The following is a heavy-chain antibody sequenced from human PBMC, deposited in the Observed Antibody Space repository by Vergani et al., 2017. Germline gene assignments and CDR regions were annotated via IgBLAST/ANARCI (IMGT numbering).Heavy chain of an antibody. J-gene: IGHJ6*02. CDR3: AREGAERYCSGGSCYGPPFDYYGMDV. CDR2: ISSSSSYI. D-gene: IGHD2-15*01. CDR1: GFTFSSYS. V-gene: IGHV3-21*01. Sequence: EVQLVESGGGLVKPGGSLRLSCAASGFTFSSYSMNWVRQAPGKGLEWVSSISSSSSYIYYADSGKGRFTISRDNAKNSLYLQMNSLRAEDTAVYYCAREGAERYCSGGSCYGPPFDYYGMDVWGQGTTVTVSS.